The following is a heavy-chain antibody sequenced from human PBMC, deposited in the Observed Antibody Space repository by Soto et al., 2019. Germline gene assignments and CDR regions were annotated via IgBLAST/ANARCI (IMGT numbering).Heavy chain of an antibody. D-gene: IGHD6-13*01. V-gene: IGHV4-39*01. CDR2: IYYSGST. J-gene: IGHJ4*02. CDR3: ARRVAAAAGTQSHFDY. CDR1: GGSISSSSYY. Sequence: SETLSLTCTVSGGSISSSSYYWGWIRQPPGKGLEWIGSIYYSGSTYYNPSLKSRVTISVDTSKNQFSLKLSSVTAADTAVYYCARRVAAAAGTQSHFDYWGQGTLVTVSS.